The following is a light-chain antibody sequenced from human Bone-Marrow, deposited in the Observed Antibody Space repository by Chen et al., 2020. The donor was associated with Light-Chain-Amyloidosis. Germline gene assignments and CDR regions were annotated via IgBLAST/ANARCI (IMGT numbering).Light chain of an antibody. V-gene: IGLV2-14*03. CDR3: TSYASGNTLI. CDR1: SSDVGDYNY. J-gene: IGLJ2*01. CDR2: DVT. Sequence: SSLTQPPSVSGSPVQPLTLPSLGTSSDVGDYNYSSMYQQPPGTAPKLLIYDVTRRPSGVSNRFSGSKSDNTAALTISGLQAEDEAHYYCTSYASGNTLIFGGGTKLTVL.